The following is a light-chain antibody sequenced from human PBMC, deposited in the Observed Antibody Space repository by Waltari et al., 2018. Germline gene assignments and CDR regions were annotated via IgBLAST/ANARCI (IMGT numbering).Light chain of an antibody. Sequence: QSVLTQPPSASGAPGQRVTISCSGSSFNIGSNVVNWYQQLPGAAPKLLIYSDYQRPSGVPDRFSGSKSVTSASLAISALQSEDEAEYYCSTWDDSLSGVVFGVGTKLTVL. CDR3: STWDDSLSGVV. CDR1: SFNIGSNV. CDR2: SDY. V-gene: IGLV1-44*01. J-gene: IGLJ3*02.